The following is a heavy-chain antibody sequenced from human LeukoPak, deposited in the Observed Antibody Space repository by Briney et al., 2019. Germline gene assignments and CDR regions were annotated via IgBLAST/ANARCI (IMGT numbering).Heavy chain of an antibody. J-gene: IGHJ3*02. CDR2: IKEDGSEK. Sequence: GGSLRLSCVVSGFTLASSWMTWVRQAPGKGLEGVANIKEDGSEKHYVDSVKGRFTISRDNAKNSLYLQMNSLRAADTAAYYCAREPGIGYAFDIWGQGTMVTVSS. CDR3: AREPGIGYAFDI. V-gene: IGHV3-7*01. D-gene: IGHD3-10*01. CDR1: GFTLASSW.